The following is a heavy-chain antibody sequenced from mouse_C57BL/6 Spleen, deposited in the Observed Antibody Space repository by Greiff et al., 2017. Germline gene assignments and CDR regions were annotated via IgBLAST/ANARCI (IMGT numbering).Heavy chain of an antibody. CDR3: ARDLLGYYYAMDY. V-gene: IGHV5-16*01. CDR2: INYDGSST. CDR1: GFTFSDYY. Sequence: EVKLMESEGGLVQPGSSMKLSCTASGFTFSDYYMAWVRQVPEKGLEWVANINYDGSSTYYLDSLKSRFIISRDNATNILYLQMSSLKSEDTATYYCARDLLGYYYAMDYWGQGTSVTVSS. J-gene: IGHJ4*01. D-gene: IGHD2-1*01.